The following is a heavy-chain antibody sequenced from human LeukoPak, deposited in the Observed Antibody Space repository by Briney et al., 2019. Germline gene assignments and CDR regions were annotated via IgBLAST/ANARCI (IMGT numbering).Heavy chain of an antibody. Sequence: GGSLRLSCAASGFTFSSYSMNWIRQAPGKGLECVSSISISTSYIYYADSVKGRFTISKDNAKNSLYLQMNSLRAEDTAVYYCARAGGSTVSHSDYWGQGTLVTVSS. V-gene: IGHV3-21*01. CDR2: ISISTSYI. J-gene: IGHJ4*02. D-gene: IGHD4-17*01. CDR3: ARAGGSTVSHSDY. CDR1: GFTFSSYS.